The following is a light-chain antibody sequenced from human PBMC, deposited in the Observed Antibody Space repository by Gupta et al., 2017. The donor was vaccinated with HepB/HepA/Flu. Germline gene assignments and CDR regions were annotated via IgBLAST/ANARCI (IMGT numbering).Light chain of an antibody. Sequence: DIQMTQSPSTLSASVGDSVTITCGASQNILTWLVWFQQKPGHAPRLLIYKASNLESGVPSRFSGSVSGTEFTLTISSLQPDDFAIYFCQQYDRSPGTFGLGTKVEIK. J-gene: IGKJ1*01. CDR1: QNILTW. V-gene: IGKV1-5*03. CDR2: KAS. CDR3: QQYDRSPGT.